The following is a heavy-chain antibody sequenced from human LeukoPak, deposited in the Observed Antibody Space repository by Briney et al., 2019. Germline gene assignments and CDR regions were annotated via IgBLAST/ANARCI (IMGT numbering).Heavy chain of an antibody. CDR2: ISSSTSYI. CDR3: AKEYSPGSGGYFDY. CDR1: GFTFSSYS. J-gene: IGHJ4*02. Sequence: GGSLRLSCAASGFTFSSYSMNRIRQAPGKGLEWVSSISSSTSYIYYADSVKGRFTISKDNAKNSLYLQMNSLRAEDTAVYYCAKEYSPGSGGYFDYWGQGTLVTVSS. V-gene: IGHV3-21*04. D-gene: IGHD2-21*01.